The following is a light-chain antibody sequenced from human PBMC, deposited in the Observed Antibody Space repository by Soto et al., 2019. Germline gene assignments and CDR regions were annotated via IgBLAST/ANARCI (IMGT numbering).Light chain of an antibody. CDR2: GAY. Sequence: EIVLTQSPGTLSLSPGERATLSCRASQSVSSSYLAWYQQKPGQAPRLLIYGAYSRATGIPDRFSDSGSGTDFTLTISSLEPEDFAVYYCPQYGSSQLTFGQGTKVEIK. CDR1: QSVSSSY. V-gene: IGKV3-20*01. CDR3: PQYGSSQLT. J-gene: IGKJ1*01.